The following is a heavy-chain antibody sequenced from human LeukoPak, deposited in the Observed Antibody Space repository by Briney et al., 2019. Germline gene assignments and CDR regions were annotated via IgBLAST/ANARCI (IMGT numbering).Heavy chain of an antibody. Sequence: ASVKVSCKASGYTFTSYGISWVRQAPGQGLEWMGWISAYNGNTNYAQKLQGRVTMTTDTSTSTPYMELSRLRSDDTAVYYCARTMGDGYNYDYYYYYMDVWGKGTTVTVSS. V-gene: IGHV1-18*01. J-gene: IGHJ6*03. CDR3: ARTMGDGYNYDYYYYYMDV. D-gene: IGHD5-24*01. CDR1: GYTFTSYG. CDR2: ISAYNGNT.